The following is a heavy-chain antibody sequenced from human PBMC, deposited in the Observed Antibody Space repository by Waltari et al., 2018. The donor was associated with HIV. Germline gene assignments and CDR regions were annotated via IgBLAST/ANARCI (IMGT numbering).Heavy chain of an antibody. CDR3: ARAVGITMIVAWYFDL. J-gene: IGHJ2*01. Sequence: QVQLQESGPGLVKPSETLSLTCAVSGYSISRGYYWGWIRQPPGKGLEWIGSIYHSGSTYYNPSLKSRVTRSVDTSKNQVSLKRSSVTAADTAVYYCARAVGITMIVAWYFDLWGRGTLVTVSA. CDR2: IYHSGST. D-gene: IGHD3-22*01. CDR1: GYSISRGYY. V-gene: IGHV4-38-2*01.